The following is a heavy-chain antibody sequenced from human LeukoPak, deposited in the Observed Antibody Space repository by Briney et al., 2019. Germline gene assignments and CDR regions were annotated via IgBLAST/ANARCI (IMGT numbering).Heavy chain of an antibody. CDR3: ARGGYYYERRCYSSLALDS. Sequence: SQTLSLTCTVSGGSISSYHWTWIRQPPGHGLEWIGHISYSGNTNYNPSLKSRVTISVDRSKNQFSLRLSSVTAADTAVFYCARGGYYYERRCYSSLALDSWGQGTLVTVSA. V-gene: IGHV4-59*01. CDR2: ISYSGNT. J-gene: IGHJ5*01. CDR1: GGSISSYH. D-gene: IGHD3-22*01.